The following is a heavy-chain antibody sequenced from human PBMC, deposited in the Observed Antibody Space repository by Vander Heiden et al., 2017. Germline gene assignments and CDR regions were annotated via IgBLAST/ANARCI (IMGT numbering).Heavy chain of an antibody. CDR2: ISSSSSYI. V-gene: IGHV3-21*01. CDR3: ARGSSIVGATTAY. J-gene: IGHJ4*02. D-gene: IGHD1-26*01. CDR1: GFTFRIYS. Sequence: EVQLVESGGGLVKPGGSLRLSCAASGFTFRIYSLNWVRQAPGKGLEWVSSISSSSSYIYYADSVKGRFTISRDNAKNSLYLQMNSLRAEDTAVYYCARGSSIVGATTAYWGQGTLVTVSS.